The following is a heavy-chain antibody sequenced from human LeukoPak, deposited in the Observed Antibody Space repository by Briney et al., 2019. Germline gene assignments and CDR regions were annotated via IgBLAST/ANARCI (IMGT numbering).Heavy chain of an antibody. D-gene: IGHD3-3*01. CDR3: ARIHTKYYDFWTTRYYFDY. CDR1: GGSISSHY. Sequence: SETLSLTXTVSGGSISSHYWSWIRQPPGKGLEWIGYIYYSGSTNYNPSLKSRVTISVDTSKNQFSLKLSSVTAADTAVYYCARIHTKYYDFWTTRYYFDYWGQGTLVTVSS. CDR2: IYYSGST. J-gene: IGHJ4*02. V-gene: IGHV4-59*11.